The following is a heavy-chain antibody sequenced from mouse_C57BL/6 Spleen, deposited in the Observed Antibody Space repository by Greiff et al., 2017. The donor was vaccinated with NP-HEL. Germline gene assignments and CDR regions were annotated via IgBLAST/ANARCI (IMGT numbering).Heavy chain of an antibody. V-gene: IGHV1-82*01. D-gene: IGHD3-2*02. J-gene: IGHJ4*01. CDR3: ATAQATSYAMDY. CDR2: IYPGDGDT. CDR1: GYAFSSSW. Sequence: QVQLQQSGPELVKPGASVKISCKASGYAFSSSWMNWVKQRPGKGLEWIGRIYPGDGDTNYNGKFKGKATLTADKSSSTAYMQLSSLTSEDSAVYVCATAQATSYAMDYWGQGTSVTVSS.